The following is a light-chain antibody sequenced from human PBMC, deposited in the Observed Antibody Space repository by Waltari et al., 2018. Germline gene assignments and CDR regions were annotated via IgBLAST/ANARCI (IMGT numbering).Light chain of an antibody. Sequence: QSALTQPASVSGSPGQSITISCTGTSSDVGGYHYVSWYQQHPGKAPKLMIFDVTNRPSGVSNRFSGSKSGNTASLTISGLQAEDEADYYCSAYISSSTLELFGGGTRLTVL. CDR2: DVT. CDR3: SAYISSSTLEL. CDR1: SSDVGGYHY. V-gene: IGLV2-14*03. J-gene: IGLJ2*01.